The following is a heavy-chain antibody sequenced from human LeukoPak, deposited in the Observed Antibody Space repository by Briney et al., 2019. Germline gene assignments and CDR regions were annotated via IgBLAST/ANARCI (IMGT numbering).Heavy chain of an antibody. CDR2: IYYSGST. J-gene: IGHJ5*02. CDR3: ARGPDSESYYAWFDP. CDR1: GGSISSYY. V-gene: IGHV4-59*01. Sequence: PSETLSLTCTVSGGSISSYYWSWIRQPPGKGLEWIGYIYYSGSTNYNPSLKSRVTISVDTSKNQFSLKLSSVTAADTAVYYCARGPDSESYYAWFDPWGQGTLVTVSS. D-gene: IGHD3-10*01.